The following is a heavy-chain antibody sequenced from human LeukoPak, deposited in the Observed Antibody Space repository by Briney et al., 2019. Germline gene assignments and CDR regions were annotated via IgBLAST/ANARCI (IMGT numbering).Heavy chain of an antibody. CDR1: GGSISSYY. CDR3: ARGYDSSGFDY. D-gene: IGHD3-22*01. V-gene: IGHV4-59*01. CDR2: IYYSGST. J-gene: IGHJ4*02. Sequence: SETLSLTCTVSGGSISSYYWSWIRQPPGKGLEWIGYIYYSGSTNYNPSLKSRVTISVDTSKNQFSPKLSSVTAADTAVYYCARGYDSSGFDYWGQGTLVTVSS.